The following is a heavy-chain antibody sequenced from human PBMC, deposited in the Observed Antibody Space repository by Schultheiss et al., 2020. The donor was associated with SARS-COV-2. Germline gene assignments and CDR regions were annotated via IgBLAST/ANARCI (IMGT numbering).Heavy chain of an antibody. V-gene: IGHV1-2*02. CDR2: ISPNSGGT. J-gene: IGHJ6*02. Sequence: ASVKVSCKASGGTFSSYAISWVRQAPGQGLEWMGWISPNSGGTSYAQKFQGRVTMTRDTSISTAYMELSRLGSDDTAVYYCAREYSSSSAVTRYYYYGMDVWGQGTTVTVSS. D-gene: IGHD6-6*01. CDR1: GGTFSSYA. CDR3: AREYSSSSAVTRYYYYGMDV.